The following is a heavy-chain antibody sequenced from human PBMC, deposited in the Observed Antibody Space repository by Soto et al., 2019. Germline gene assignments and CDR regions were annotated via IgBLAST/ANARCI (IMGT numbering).Heavy chain of an antibody. V-gene: IGHV3-33*01. J-gene: IGHJ5*02. CDR1: GFTFNNYG. CDR3: ARDHTYGSGTTYGHNWFHP. Sequence: QVQLVESGGGVVQPGRSLRLSCAASGFTFNNYGMQWVRQAPGKGLEWVAVIWFDGSNKYYADSVKGRFTISRDNSKNTLYLQINSLRAEDTAVYYCARDHTYGSGTTYGHNWFHPWGQGTLVTVSS. D-gene: IGHD3-10*01. CDR2: IWFDGSNK.